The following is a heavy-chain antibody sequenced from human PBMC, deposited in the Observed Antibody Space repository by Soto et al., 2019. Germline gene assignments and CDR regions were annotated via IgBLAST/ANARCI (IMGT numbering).Heavy chain of an antibody. Sequence: QVQLVQSGAEVKKPGASVKVSCKASGYTFTSYFIHWVRQAPGQGLGGMGVFDPSAVATNSAQKFQGRLTMTRDTPTSTVYMDLTSLGSDDTALYSCPRVTRGAFDIWGQGTLVTVSS. CDR2: FDPSAVAT. V-gene: IGHV1-46*01. J-gene: IGHJ3*02. CDR1: GYTFTSYF. CDR3: PRVTRGAFDI.